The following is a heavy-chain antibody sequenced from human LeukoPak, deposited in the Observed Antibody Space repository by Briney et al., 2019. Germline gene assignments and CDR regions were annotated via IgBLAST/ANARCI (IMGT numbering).Heavy chain of an antibody. Sequence: ASVKVSCKASGYTFTDYYMHRVRQAPGQGLEWMGWINPNSGGTHYAQKFQGRVTMTRDTSISTAYMELSRLTSDDTAVYYCARGGRIVGASGLMFDYWGQETLITVSS. J-gene: IGHJ4*02. D-gene: IGHD1-26*01. V-gene: IGHV1-2*02. CDR1: GYTFTDYY. CDR2: INPNSGGT. CDR3: ARGGRIVGASGLMFDY.